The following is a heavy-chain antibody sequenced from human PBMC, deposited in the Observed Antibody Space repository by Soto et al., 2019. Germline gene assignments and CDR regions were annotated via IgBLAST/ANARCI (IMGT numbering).Heavy chain of an antibody. D-gene: IGHD6-19*01. CDR3: ARDSSGWGVRYFDP. J-gene: IGHJ5*02. V-gene: IGHV1-69*04. CDR2: IIPILGIA. CDR1: GGTFSSYT. Sequence: SVKVSCKASGGTFSSYTISWVRQAPGQGLEWMGRIIPILGIANYAQKFQGRVTITADKSTSTAYMELSSLRSEDTAVYYCARDSSGWGVRYFDPRGQGTSVTVSS.